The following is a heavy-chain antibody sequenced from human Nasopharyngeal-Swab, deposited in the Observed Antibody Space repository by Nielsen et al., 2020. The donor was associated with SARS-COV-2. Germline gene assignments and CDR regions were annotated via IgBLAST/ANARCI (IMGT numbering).Heavy chain of an antibody. CDR3: ARGADGDCFDY. D-gene: IGHD2-8*01. CDR2: ISYDGSNK. V-gene: IGHV3-30*04. Sequence: GESLKISCAASGFTFSSYAMHWVRQAPGKGLEWVAVISYDGSNKYYADSVKGRFTISRDNSKNTLYLQMNSLRAEDTAVYYCARGADGDCFDYWGQGTPVTVSS. J-gene: IGHJ4*02. CDR1: GFTFSSYA.